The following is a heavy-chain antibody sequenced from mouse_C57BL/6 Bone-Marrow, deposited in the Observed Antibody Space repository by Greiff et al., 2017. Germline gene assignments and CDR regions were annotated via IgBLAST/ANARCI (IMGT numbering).Heavy chain of an antibody. CDR2: ISDGGSYT. CDR3: ASSTVVAPMDY. CDR1: GFTFSSYA. D-gene: IGHD1-1*01. V-gene: IGHV5-4*03. J-gene: IGHJ4*01. Sequence: EVMLVESGGGLVKPGGSLKLSCAASGFTFSSYAMSWVRQTPEKRLEWVATISDGGSYTYYPDNVKGRFTISRDNAKTNLYLQMGHLKSEDTAMYYCASSTVVAPMDYWGQGTSVTVSS.